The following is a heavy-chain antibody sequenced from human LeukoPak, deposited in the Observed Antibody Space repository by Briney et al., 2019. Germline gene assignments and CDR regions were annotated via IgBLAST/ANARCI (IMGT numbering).Heavy chain of an antibody. V-gene: IGHV3-30-3*01. CDR1: GFTFSTYA. CDR2: ISYDGSDQ. Sequence: GRSLRLSCEASGFTFSTYAMHWVRQAPGKGLEWVAVISYDGSDQYYAESVKGRCTISRDKSKNTLYLQMSGLRPEDTAVYYCARDRDGYNKCFDYWGQGTLVTVSS. D-gene: IGHD5-24*01. CDR3: ARDRDGYNKCFDY. J-gene: IGHJ4*02.